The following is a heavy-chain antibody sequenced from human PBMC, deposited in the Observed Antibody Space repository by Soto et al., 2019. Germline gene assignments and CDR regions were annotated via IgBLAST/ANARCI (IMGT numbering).Heavy chain of an antibody. Sequence: QVQLVESGGGVVQPGRSLRLSCAASGFTFSSYAMHWVRQAPGKGLEWVAVISYDGSNKYYADSVKGRFTISRDNXXNTLYLQMNCMRAEDTAVYYCARDGVSSGWTEIDYWGQGTLVTVSS. V-gene: IGHV3-30-3*01. CDR3: ARDGVSSGWTEIDY. CDR1: GFTFSSYA. D-gene: IGHD6-19*01. J-gene: IGHJ4*02. CDR2: ISYDGSNK.